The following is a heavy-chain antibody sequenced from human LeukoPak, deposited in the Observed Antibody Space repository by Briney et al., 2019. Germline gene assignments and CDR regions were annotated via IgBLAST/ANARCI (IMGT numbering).Heavy chain of an antibody. CDR1: GFTFSSYD. D-gene: IGHD3-16*01. V-gene: IGHV3-23*01. Sequence: GGSLRLSCAASGFTFSSYDMSWVRQARGRGLEWVSAISGSGGSTYYADSVKGRFTISRDNSKSTLYLQMNSLRAEDTAVYYCAKDGGYDLKYYYYYYYMDVWGKGTTVTVSS. J-gene: IGHJ6*03. CDR2: ISGSGGST. CDR3: AKDGGYDLKYYYYYYYMDV.